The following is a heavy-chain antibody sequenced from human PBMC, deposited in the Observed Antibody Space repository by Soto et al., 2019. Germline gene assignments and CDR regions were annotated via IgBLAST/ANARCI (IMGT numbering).Heavy chain of an antibody. V-gene: IGHV4-59*01. CDR1: GGSISHYY. J-gene: IGHJ5*02. CDR3: ARDRSTYGGGGTGEVKENWFDP. Sequence: SETLSLTXSVSGGSISHYYWSWIRQSPGKGLEWIGYAYYSGSTDYNPSLKSRVTMSVDTSKNQVSLKLNSVTTADTAVYYCARDRSTYGGGGTGEVKENWFDPWGPGTLVTVSS. D-gene: IGHD2-8*01. CDR2: AYYSGST.